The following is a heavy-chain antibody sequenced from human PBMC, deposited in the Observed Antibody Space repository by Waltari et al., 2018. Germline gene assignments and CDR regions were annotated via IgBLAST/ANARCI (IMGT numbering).Heavy chain of an antibody. D-gene: IGHD3-10*01. J-gene: IGHJ3*02. CDR1: GGSISSGSYY. Sequence: QVQLQESGPGLVKPSQTLSLPCTVSGGSISSGSYYWSWIRQPPGKGLGWIGRIYTSGSTNYNPSLKSRVTISVDTSKNQFSLKLSSVTAADTAVYYCATRLPVRSTMVRGVINDAFDIRGQGTMVTVSS. V-gene: IGHV4-61*02. CDR3: ATRLPVRSTMVRGVINDAFDI. CDR2: IYTSGST.